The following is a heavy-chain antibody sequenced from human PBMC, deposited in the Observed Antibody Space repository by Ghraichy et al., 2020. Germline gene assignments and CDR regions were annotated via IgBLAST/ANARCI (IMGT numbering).Heavy chain of an antibody. CDR2: INGGGRVE. CDR1: GFTFSAFW. J-gene: IGHJ5*02. D-gene: IGHD3-10*01. CDR3: VRGGLDSGRAMDL. Sequence: GESLNISCTASGFTFSAFWMHWVRQSPGKGLVWLSRINGGGRVEAYPDSLRGRITISRDNARSTLYLQMDNLRVDDTATYYCVRGGLDSGRAMDLWGQGVLVAVSS. V-gene: IGHV3-74*01.